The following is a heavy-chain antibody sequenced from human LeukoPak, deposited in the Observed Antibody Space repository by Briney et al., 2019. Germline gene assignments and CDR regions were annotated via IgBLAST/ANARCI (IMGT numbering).Heavy chain of an antibody. CDR2: ISSNGGSK. Sequence: GGSLRLSCSASGFTFSSYSMHWVRQAPGKGLEYVSGISSNGGSKNYADSVKGRFTISRDNSKNTLYLQMSSLRPEDTAVYYCVASPYIVAPFDYWGQGTLVTVSS. J-gene: IGHJ4*02. V-gene: IGHV3-64D*09. CDR3: VASPYIVAPFDY. D-gene: IGHD5-12*01. CDR1: GFTFSSYS.